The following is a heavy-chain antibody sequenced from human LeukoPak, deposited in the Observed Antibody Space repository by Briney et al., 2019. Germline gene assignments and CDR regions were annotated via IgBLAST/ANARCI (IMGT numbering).Heavy chain of an antibody. CDR1: GSISSYY. V-gene: IGHV4-34*01. CDR2: INHSGST. D-gene: IGHD3-16*02. CDR3: ARWWVPDAYYDYVWGSYRYTQAFDY. J-gene: IGHJ4*02. Sequence: PSETLSLTCTVSGSISSYYWSWIRQPPGKGLEWIGEINHSGSTNYNPSLKSRVTISVDTSKNQFSLKLSSVTAADTAVYYCARWWVPDAYYDYVWGSYRYTQAFDYWGQGTLVTVSS.